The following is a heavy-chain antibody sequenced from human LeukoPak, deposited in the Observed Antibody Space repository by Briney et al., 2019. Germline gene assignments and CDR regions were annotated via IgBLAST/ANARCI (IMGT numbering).Heavy chain of an antibody. V-gene: IGHV3-33*06. CDR3: AKDGAAAGNLDY. J-gene: IGHJ4*02. Sequence: GRSLRLSCAASGFTFSSYGMHWVRQAPGKGLEWVAVIWYDGSNKYYADSVKGRFTISRDNSKNTLYLQMNSLRAEDTAVYYCAKDGAAAGNLDYWGQGTLVTVSS. CDR1: GFTFSSYG. CDR2: IWYDGSNK. D-gene: IGHD6-13*01.